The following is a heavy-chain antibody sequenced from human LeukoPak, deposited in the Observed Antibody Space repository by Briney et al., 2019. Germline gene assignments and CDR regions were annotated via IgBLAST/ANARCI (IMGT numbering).Heavy chain of an antibody. CDR1: GDSIRSYY. CDR2: IYYTGST. D-gene: IGHD5-12*01. CDR3: ASHGSSGHDPLT. J-gene: IGHJ4*01. Sequence: PSETLSLTCTVSGDSIRSYYWNWIRRPPGKGLEWKGYIYYTGSTSYNRSLKSRVTISLDTSKSQFSLRLTSVTAADTAVYCCASHGSSGHDPLTWGQGTLFTVSS. V-gene: IGHV4-59*08.